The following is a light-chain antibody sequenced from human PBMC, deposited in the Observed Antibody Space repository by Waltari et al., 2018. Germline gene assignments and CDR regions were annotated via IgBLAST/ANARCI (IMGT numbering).Light chain of an antibody. Sequence: QSVLTQPPSASGTPRQRVTISCSGSNSNIGRNTVNWYQHLPGTPPTLLVYNNFQRPPGVPDRFAGSKSGTSASLAILGVRPEDEADYYCATWDDTLNGPVFGGGTKLTVL. CDR3: ATWDDTLNGPV. CDR2: NNF. J-gene: IGLJ2*01. V-gene: IGLV1-44*01. CDR1: NSNIGRNT.